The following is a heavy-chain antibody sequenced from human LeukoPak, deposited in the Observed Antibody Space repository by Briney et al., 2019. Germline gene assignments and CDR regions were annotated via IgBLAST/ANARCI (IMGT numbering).Heavy chain of an antibody. CDR2: ISTSGTT. J-gene: IGHJ4*02. D-gene: IGHD2-15*01. CDR1: GFTFSSYA. V-gene: IGHV3-23*01. CDR3: AKCGGSCYSDVDY. Sequence: GGSLRLSCVASGFTFSSYAMTWVRQGPGKGLEWVSVISTSGTTFYADSVKGRFTISRDNSKNTLYLQMNTLSAEDTAVYYCAKCGGSCYSDVDYRGQGTLVTVSS.